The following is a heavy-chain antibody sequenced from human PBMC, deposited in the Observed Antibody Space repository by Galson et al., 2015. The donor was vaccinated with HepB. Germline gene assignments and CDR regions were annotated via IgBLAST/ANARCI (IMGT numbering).Heavy chain of an antibody. Sequence: ETLSLTCTVSGGSISSGYYWGWIRQSPGKGLEWIGNIYHSGSTYYNPSLKSRVTISVDTSKNQFSLKLSSVTAADTAVYYCARETLYSNHYYYYGMDVWGQGTTVTVSS. J-gene: IGHJ6*02. D-gene: IGHD4-11*01. CDR2: IYHSGST. V-gene: IGHV4-38-2*02. CDR1: GGSISSGYY. CDR3: ARETLYSNHYYYYGMDV.